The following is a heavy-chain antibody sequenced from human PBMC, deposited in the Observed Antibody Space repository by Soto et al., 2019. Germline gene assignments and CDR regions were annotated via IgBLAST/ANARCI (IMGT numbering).Heavy chain of an antibody. D-gene: IGHD3-16*01. CDR2: IHGNGGGT. Sequence: EVQLLESGGGLVQPGESLRLSCAASGFNFRNDAMTWVRQAPGKGLEWVASIHGNGGGTYYAASVKGRFTVSRDDSKETLDRQLSSLRVDATAVYYCEKDAVAVNGVWDWFHPWGQGTLVTVTS. CDR1: GFNFRNDA. J-gene: IGHJ5*02. V-gene: IGHV3-23*01. CDR3: EKDAVAVNGVWDWFHP.